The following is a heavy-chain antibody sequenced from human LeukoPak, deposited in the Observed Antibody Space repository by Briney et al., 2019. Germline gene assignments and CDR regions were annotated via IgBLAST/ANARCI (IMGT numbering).Heavy chain of an antibody. Sequence: GGSLRLSCAASGFTFSSYAMSWVRQAPGKGLEWVSGISGSGTSTYYADSVKGWFTISRDDSKNTLYLQMNSLRAEDTAVYYCARSAGYTSGWYNYWGQGTLVTVSS. V-gene: IGHV3-23*01. D-gene: IGHD6-19*01. CDR2: ISGSGTST. CDR3: ARSAGYTSGWYNY. J-gene: IGHJ4*02. CDR1: GFTFSSYA.